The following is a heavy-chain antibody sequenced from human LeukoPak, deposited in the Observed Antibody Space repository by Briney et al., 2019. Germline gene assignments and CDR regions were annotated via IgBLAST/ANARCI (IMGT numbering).Heavy chain of an antibody. J-gene: IGHJ4*02. Sequence: GGSLRLSCTASEFTFSNFALHWVRQAPGKGLEWVAVISSNGNKIYYADSVRGRFTIFRDTSNKTVSLQMNDMRVEDTALYYCARGPSSRSGKQDSWGRGTLVTVSS. CDR3: ARGPSSRSGKQDS. CDR2: ISSNGNKI. V-gene: IGHV3-30*01. CDR1: EFTFSNFA. D-gene: IGHD6-6*01.